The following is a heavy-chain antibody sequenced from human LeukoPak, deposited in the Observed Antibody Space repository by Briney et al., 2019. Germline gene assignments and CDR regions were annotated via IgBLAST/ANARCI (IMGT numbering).Heavy chain of an antibody. J-gene: IGHJ4*02. Sequence: SGGSLRLSCAASGFAFSSYAMRWVRQAPGEGLEWVSAITGSGGGTYCGDSEKGRFTISRDNSKNTLYLQMNSLRAEDTAVYYCAKGPDSSGRTAGYWGQGTLVTVSS. V-gene: IGHV3-23*01. D-gene: IGHD3-22*01. CDR3: AKGPDSSGRTAGY. CDR1: GFAFSSYA. CDR2: ITGSGGGT.